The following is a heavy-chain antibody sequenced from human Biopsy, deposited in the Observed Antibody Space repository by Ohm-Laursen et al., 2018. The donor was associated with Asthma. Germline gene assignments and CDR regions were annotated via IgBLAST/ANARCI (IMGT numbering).Heavy chain of an antibody. CDR1: GGTFNTYV. J-gene: IGHJ4*02. V-gene: IGHV1-69*13. CDR3: ARKAGSCISRTCYSLDF. Sequence: SVKVSCKSLGGTFNTYVIGWARQAPGQGLEWLGGINSVFGTTTYPQKFQARVTITADDSTSTVYMELSSLRSEDTAVYYCARKAGSCISRTCYSLDFWGQGTLVTVSS. CDR2: INSVFGTT. D-gene: IGHD2-2*01.